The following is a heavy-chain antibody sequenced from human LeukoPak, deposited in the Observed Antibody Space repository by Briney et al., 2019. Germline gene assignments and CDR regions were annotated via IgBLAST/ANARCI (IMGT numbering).Heavy chain of an antibody. CDR2: VAQDGSAQ. V-gene: IGHV3-7*01. CDR1: GFTFSSYS. D-gene: IGHD1-26*01. Sequence: GGSLRLSCAASGFTFSSYSMNWVRQAPGKGLEWLANVAQDGSAQNYVDSLEGRFTVSRDNPRNTLYLQMHSLRAEDAAVYYCARVIGGAIDYWGQGTLVTVSS. J-gene: IGHJ4*02. CDR3: ARVIGGAIDY.